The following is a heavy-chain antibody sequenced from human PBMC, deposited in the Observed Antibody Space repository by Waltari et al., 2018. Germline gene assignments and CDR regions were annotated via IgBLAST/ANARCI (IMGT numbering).Heavy chain of an antibody. Sequence: QVQLQESGPGLVKPSETLSLTCTVSGGSISSYYWSWIRQPAGQGRGWIGRIYTSGSTNYNPSLKSRVTMSVDTSKNQFSLKLSSVTAADTAVYYCARDSSHCSSTSCYTISYYYYGMDVWGQGTTVTVSS. V-gene: IGHV4-4*07. CDR3: ARDSSHCSSTSCYTISYYYYGMDV. D-gene: IGHD2-2*02. J-gene: IGHJ6*02. CDR2: IYTSGST. CDR1: GGSISSYY.